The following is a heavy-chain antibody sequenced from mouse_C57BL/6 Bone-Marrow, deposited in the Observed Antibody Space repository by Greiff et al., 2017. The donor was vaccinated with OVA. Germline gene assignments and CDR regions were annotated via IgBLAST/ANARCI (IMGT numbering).Heavy chain of an antibody. V-gene: IGHV1-64*01. J-gene: IGHJ4*01. D-gene: IGHD2-4*01. Sequence: QVQLQQPGAELVKPGASVKLSCKASGYTFTSYWMHWVKQRPGQGLEWIGMIHPNSGSTNYNEKFKSKATLTVDKSSSTAYMQLSSLTSEDSAVYYYARPYDYDRDYYAMDYCGQGTSVTVSS. CDR2: IHPNSGST. CDR3: ARPYDYDRDYYAMDY. CDR1: GYTFTSYW.